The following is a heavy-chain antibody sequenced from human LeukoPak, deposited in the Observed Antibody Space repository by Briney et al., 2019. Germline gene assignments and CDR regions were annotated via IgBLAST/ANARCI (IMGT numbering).Heavy chain of an antibody. D-gene: IGHD6-6*01. CDR1: GGSISSSSYY. V-gene: IGHV4-39*07. Sequence: PSETLSLTCTVSGGSISSSSYYWGWIRQPPGKGLEWIGSIYYSGSTYYNPSLKSRVTISVDTSKIQFSLNLNSVTAADTAVYYCARGGAARLHFQNWGQGTLVTVSS. J-gene: IGHJ1*01. CDR2: IYYSGST. CDR3: ARGGAARLHFQN.